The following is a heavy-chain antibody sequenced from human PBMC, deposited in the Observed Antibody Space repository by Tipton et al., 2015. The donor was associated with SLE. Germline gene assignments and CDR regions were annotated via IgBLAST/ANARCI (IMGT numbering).Heavy chain of an antibody. V-gene: IGHV4-39*07. CDR2: LYYGGTT. CDR3: ARVLRFWDWSVADYGFSYMYV. Sequence: LRLSCSVSGGSVSSGSFYWGWIRQPPGKGLEWIGHLYYGGTTDYNTSLMSRVTISADASKNQFSLKVTSVTAADTAVYYCARVLRFWDWSVADYGFSYMYVGGKGTAIPVSS. J-gene: IGHJ6*03. D-gene: IGHD3-3*01. CDR1: GGSVSSGSFY.